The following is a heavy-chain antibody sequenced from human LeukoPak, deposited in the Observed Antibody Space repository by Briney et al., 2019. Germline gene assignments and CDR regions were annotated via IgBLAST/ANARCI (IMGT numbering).Heavy chain of an antibody. V-gene: IGHV3-74*01. CDR3: ARDAVDTANAV. CDR1: GFTFTTYW. Sequence: GGSLRLSCAASGFTFTTYWMHWVRQAPGKGLVWVSHINSDGSITSYADSVKGRFTISRDNAKNTLYLQMNSLRAEDTAVYYCARDAVDTANAVWGQGTTVTVSS. CDR2: INSDGSIT. D-gene: IGHD5-18*01. J-gene: IGHJ6*02.